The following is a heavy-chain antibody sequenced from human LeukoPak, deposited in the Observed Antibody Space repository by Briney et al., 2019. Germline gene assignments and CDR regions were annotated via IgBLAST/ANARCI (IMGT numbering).Heavy chain of an antibody. CDR3: ARHGQSSSGYGRGGYFDY. Sequence: PSETLSLTCAVYGGSFSGYYWSWIRQPPGKGLEWIGEINHSGSTNYNPSLKSRVTISVDTSKNQFSLKLSSVTAADTAVYYCARHGQSSSGYGRGGYFDYWGQGTLVTVSS. CDR1: GGSFSGYY. D-gene: IGHD6-13*01. V-gene: IGHV4-34*01. J-gene: IGHJ4*02. CDR2: INHSGST.